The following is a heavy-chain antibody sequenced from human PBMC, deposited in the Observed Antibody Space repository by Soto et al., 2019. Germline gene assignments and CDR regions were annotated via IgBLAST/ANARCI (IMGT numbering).Heavy chain of an antibody. Sequence: ILSCAASEFTFSNYAMTWVRQAPGEGLEWVSTISGSAITTYYADSVKGRFTISRDNSKNTLYLQMNSLRAEDTALYYCAKVVYDNSGDYKSKSYNYALDVWGQGTTVTVSS. J-gene: IGHJ6*02. V-gene: IGHV3-23*01. CDR3: AKVVYDNSGDYKSKSYNYALDV. D-gene: IGHD3-22*01. CDR2: ISGSAITT. CDR1: EFTFSNYA.